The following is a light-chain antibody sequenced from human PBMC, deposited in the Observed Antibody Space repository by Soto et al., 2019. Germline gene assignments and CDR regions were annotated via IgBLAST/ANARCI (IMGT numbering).Light chain of an antibody. CDR1: QSVTSSY. CDR2: GAS. J-gene: IGKJ4*01. Sequence: EIVLTQSPGTLSLSPGARATPSCRASQSVTSSYLAWYQQKPGQAPRLIIYGASSRATGIPGRLSGSGSGTEFTLTIGCLDHEDFAVYYCQQCGSSPLTVGGGTKGEIK. CDR3: QQCGSSPLT. V-gene: IGKV3-20*01.